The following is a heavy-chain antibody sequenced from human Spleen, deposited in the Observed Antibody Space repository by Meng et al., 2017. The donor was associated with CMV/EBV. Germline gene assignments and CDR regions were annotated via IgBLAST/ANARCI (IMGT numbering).Heavy chain of an antibody. CDR2: IYYSGST. J-gene: IGHJ4*02. Sequence: GSLRLSCTVSGGSISNHYWSWIRQPPGQGLEWIGDIYYSGSTYYNPSLKSRVTISVDTSKNQFSLKLSSVTAADTAVYYCARDGFLEWLPLDYWGQGTLVTVSS. D-gene: IGHD3-3*01. V-gene: IGHV4-59*11. CDR1: GGSISNHY. CDR3: ARDGFLEWLPLDY.